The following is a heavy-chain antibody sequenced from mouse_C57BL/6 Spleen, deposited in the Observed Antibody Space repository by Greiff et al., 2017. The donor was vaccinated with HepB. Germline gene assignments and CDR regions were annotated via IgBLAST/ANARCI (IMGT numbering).Heavy chain of an antibody. J-gene: IGHJ2*01. V-gene: IGHV5-4*01. CDR2: ISDGGSYT. CDR3: ARDWERVFDY. Sequence: EVQVVESGGGLVKPGGSLKLSCAASGFTFSSYAMSWVRQTPEKRLEWVATISDGGSYTYYPDNVKGRFTISRDNAKNNLYLQMSHLKSEDTAMYYCARDWERVFDYWGQGTTLTVSS. D-gene: IGHD4-1*01. CDR1: GFTFSSYA.